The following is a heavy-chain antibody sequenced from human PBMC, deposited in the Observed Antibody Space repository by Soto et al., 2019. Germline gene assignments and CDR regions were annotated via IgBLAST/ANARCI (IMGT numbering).Heavy chain of an antibody. CDR2: ISYGGSNK. CDR1: GFTFSSYG. CDR3: AKEMEWELLTRPDY. J-gene: IGHJ4*02. D-gene: IGHD1-26*01. Sequence: LRLSCAASGFTFSSYGMHWVRQAPGKGLEWVALISYGGSNKFYADSVKGRFTISRDNSKNTLYLQMTSLRVEDTAVYYCAKEMEWELLTRPDYWGQGTLVTVSS. V-gene: IGHV3-30*18.